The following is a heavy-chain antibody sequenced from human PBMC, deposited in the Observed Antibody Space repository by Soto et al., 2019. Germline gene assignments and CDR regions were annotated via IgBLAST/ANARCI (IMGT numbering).Heavy chain of an antibody. CDR2: INPNSGGT. V-gene: IGHV1-2*02. J-gene: IGHJ4*02. CDR3: ARVNVVVVAATREYYFDY. CDR1: GYTFTGYY. Sequence: EASVKVSCKASGYTFTGYYMHWVRQAPGQGLEWMGWINPNSGGTNYAQKFQGRVTMTRDTSISTAYMELSRLRSDDTAVYYCARVNVVVVAATREYYFDYWGQGTMVTVYS. D-gene: IGHD2-15*01.